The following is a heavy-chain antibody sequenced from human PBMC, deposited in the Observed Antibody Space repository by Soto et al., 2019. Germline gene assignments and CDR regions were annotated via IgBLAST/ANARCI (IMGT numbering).Heavy chain of an antibody. CDR2: IIPIFGTA. J-gene: IGHJ3*02. D-gene: IGHD3-22*01. Sequence: SVKVSYKPTEGTFSSYAIRWVRQAPGQGLEWMGGIIPIFGTANYAQKFQGRVTITADESTSTAYMELSSLRSEDTAVYYCARSVAPTYYYDSSVPGDAFDIWGQGTMVTVSS. CDR1: EGTFSSYA. V-gene: IGHV1-69*01. CDR3: ARSVAPTYYYDSSVPGDAFDI.